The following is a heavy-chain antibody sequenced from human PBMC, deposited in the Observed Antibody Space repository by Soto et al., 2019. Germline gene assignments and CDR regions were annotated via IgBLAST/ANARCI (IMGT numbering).Heavy chain of an antibody. CDR1: GFTFSDDY. J-gene: IGHJ4*02. CDR3: ARDLGYYDSSGYFDY. Sequence: GGSLRLSCAASGFTFSDDYMSWIRQAPGKGLEWVSYISSSDTIISYADSVKGRFTISRDNAKNSLYLQMNSLRAEDTAVYYCARDLGYYDSSGYFDYWGQGTLVTVSS. D-gene: IGHD3-22*01. CDR2: ISSSDTII. V-gene: IGHV3-11*01.